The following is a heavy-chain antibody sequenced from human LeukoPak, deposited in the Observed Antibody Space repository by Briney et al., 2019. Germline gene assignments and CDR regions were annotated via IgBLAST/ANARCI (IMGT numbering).Heavy chain of an antibody. J-gene: IGHJ4*02. D-gene: IGHD3-22*01. CDR2: ISSSSSTI. CDR1: GFTFSSYS. CDR3: AREKTYYYDSSGYPRHFDY. V-gene: IGHV3-48*02. Sequence: GRSLRLSCAASGFTFSSYSMNWVRQAPGKGLEWVSYISSSSSTIYYADSVKGRFTISRDNAKNSLYLQMNSLRDEDTAVYYCAREKTYYYDSSGYPRHFDYWGQGTLVTVSS.